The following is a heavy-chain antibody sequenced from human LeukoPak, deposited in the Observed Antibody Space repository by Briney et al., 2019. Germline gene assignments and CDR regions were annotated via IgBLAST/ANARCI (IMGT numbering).Heavy chain of an antibody. CDR2: INHSGST. V-gene: IGHV4-34*01. CDR3: ARYCSSTSCLDY. CDR1: GGSFSGCY. J-gene: IGHJ4*02. Sequence: SETLSLTCAVYGGSFSGCYWSWIRQPPGKGLEWIGEINHSGSTNYNPSLKSRVTISVDTSKNQFSLKLSSVTAADTAVYYCARYCSSTSCLDYWGQGTLVTVSS. D-gene: IGHD2-2*01.